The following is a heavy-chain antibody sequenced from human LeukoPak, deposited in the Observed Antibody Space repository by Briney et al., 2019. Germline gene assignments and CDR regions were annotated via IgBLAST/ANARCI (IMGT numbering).Heavy chain of an antibody. V-gene: IGHV4-34*01. CDR2: INHSGST. CDR1: GGFFSGYY. CDR3: AGSSSWYDPLDY. D-gene: IGHD6-13*01. Sequence: SETLSLTCAVYGGFFSGYYWSWIRQPPGKGLEWIGEINHSGSTNYNPSLKSRVTISVDTSKNQFSLKLSSMTAADTAVYYCAGSSSWYDPLDYWGQGTLVTVSS. J-gene: IGHJ4*02.